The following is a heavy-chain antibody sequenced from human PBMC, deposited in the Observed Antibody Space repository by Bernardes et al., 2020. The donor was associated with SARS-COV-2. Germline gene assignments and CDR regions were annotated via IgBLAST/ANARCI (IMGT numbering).Heavy chain of an antibody. CDR3: ARETRVFGLSLSLNWFDP. J-gene: IGHJ5*02. V-gene: IGHV4-39*02. CDR2: LSYSGRA. Sequence: SETLSLTCTVSGDSITSPPYYWGWIRQSPGKGLEWIGALSYSGRAYYNPSLKSRLTLLVDTSKNQFSLWLTSVTVADAAFYYCARETRVFGLSLSLNWFDPWGPGTLVTVSS. CDR1: GDSITSPPYY. D-gene: IGHD3-3*01.